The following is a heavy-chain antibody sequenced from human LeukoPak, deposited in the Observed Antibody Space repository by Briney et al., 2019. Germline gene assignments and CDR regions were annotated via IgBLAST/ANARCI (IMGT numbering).Heavy chain of an antibody. CDR3: VGDQVDDTGYLR. V-gene: IGHV3-64D*06. D-gene: IGHD5-12*01. CDR1: GFIFSTYT. J-gene: IGHJ4*02. Sequence: GGSLRLSCSASGFIFSTYTMYWDRQAPGKGLEYVSVINGDGRTTYYIDSVKGRFTISRDNSKNTLYLQMSSLRADDTAVYYCVGDQVDDTGYLRWGQGTRVTVSA. CDR2: INGDGRTT.